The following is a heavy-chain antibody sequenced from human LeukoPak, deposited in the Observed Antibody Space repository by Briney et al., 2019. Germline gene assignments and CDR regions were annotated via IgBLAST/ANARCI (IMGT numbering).Heavy chain of an antibody. J-gene: IGHJ6*03. D-gene: IGHD3-10*01. CDR1: GFNFHDYA. CDR3: AWVVRGAENYYYSYMDV. V-gene: IGHV3-20*01. Sequence: GGSLRLSCAASGFNFHDYAMSWVRQAPGKGLEWVSGINWNGGSTGYADSVKGRFTISRDNAKNSLYLQMNSLRAEDTALYHCAWVVRGAENYYYSYMDVWGKGTTVTVSS. CDR2: INWNGGST.